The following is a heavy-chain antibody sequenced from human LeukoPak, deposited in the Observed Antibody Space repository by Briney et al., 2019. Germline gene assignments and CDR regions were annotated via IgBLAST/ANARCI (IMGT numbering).Heavy chain of an antibody. D-gene: IGHD6-19*01. CDR1: GYTFTGYY. V-gene: IGHV1-2*02. CDR3: ARAFRSSGWYYFDY. CDR2: INPNSGGT. Sequence: ASMKVSCKASGYTFTGYYMHWVRQAPGQGLEWMGWINPNSGGTNYAQKFQGRVTMTRDTSISTAYMELSRLRSDDTAVYYCARAFRSSGWYYFDYWGQGTLVTVSS. J-gene: IGHJ4*02.